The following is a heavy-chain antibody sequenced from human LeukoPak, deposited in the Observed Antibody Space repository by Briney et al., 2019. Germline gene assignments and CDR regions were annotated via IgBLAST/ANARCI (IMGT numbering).Heavy chain of an antibody. CDR2: ISYDVSHT. CDR1: GFTFDTYN. J-gene: IGHJ4*02. V-gene: IGHV3-30*04. D-gene: IGHD6-19*01. CDR3: ARDRNPSVAATFDF. Sequence: GGSLRLSCATSGFTFDTYNLNWVRQAPGKGLEWVAVISYDVSHTYYADSVKGRFTISRDKSKKTLYLQMNSLRTEDTAVYYCARDRNPSVAATFDFWGQGTLVTVSS.